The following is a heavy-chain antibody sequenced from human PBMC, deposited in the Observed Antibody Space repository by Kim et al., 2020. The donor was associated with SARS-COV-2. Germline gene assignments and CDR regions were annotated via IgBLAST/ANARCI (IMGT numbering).Heavy chain of an antibody. CDR1: GFTFSVYW. Sequence: GGSLRLSCAASGFTFSVYWMAWVRQGPVKGLEWVANIKEDGSERSYVDSVKGRFTISRDNAKNLLYLQMNSLRAEDTAVYYCARESAFSAINWWCQGTLVTVSS. J-gene: IGHJ4*02. CDR2: IKEDGSER. CDR3: ARESAFSAINW. V-gene: IGHV3-7*01. D-gene: IGHD5-12*01.